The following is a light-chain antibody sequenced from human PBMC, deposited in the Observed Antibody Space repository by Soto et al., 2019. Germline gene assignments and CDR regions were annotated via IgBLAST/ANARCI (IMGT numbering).Light chain of an antibody. CDR3: QSYDSSSVV. V-gene: IGLV6-57*04. CDR1: SGSIASNY. CDR2: EDN. J-gene: IGLJ2*01. Sequence: NFMLTQPHSVSESPGKTVTISCTRSSGSIASNYVQWYQQRPGSAPATVIYEDNQRPSGVPDRCSGSIDSSSNSASLTISGLKTEHEADYYCQSYDSSSVVFGGGTKVTVL.